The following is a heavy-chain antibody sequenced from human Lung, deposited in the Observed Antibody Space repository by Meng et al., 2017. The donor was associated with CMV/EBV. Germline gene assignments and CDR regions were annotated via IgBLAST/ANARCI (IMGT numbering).Heavy chain of an antibody. D-gene: IGHD4-23*01. V-gene: IGHV4-38-2*02. Sequence: SETLSLXCSVSGYSIGSGYFWGWIRQPPGKGLAWVGSIYHSGSTYHNPSLKSRVTISADSPRNQFSLKLISVTAADTAAYYCARMGARGGNSLIDYWGHGTLVTVSS. J-gene: IGHJ4*03. CDR3: ARMGARGGNSLIDY. CDR2: IYHSGST. CDR1: GYSIGSGYF.